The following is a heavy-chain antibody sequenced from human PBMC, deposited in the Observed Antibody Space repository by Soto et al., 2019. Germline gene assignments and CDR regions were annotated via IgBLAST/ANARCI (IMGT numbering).Heavy chain of an antibody. D-gene: IGHD4-17*01. CDR1: GFSLSTSGVG. J-gene: IGHJ4*02. CDR2: IYWDDDK. Sequence: QITLKESGPTLVKPTQTLTLTCTFSGFSLSTSGVGVGWIRQPPGKALEWLAVIYWDDDKRHSPSLKSRLTITKDTSKNQVVLTMTNMDPVDTATYYCARTFYGGNSFDYWGQGTLVTVSS. CDR3: ARTFYGGNSFDY. V-gene: IGHV2-5*02.